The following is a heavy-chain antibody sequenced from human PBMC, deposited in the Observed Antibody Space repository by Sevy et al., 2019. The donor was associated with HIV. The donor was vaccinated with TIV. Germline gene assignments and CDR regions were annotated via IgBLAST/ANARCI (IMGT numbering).Heavy chain of an antibody. CDR2: INPSGGST. CDR1: GYTFTSYY. CDR3: GGGGGGGESYYGMDV. V-gene: IGHV1-46*01. D-gene: IGHD3-16*01. Sequence: ASVKVSCKASGYTFTSYYMHWVRQAPGQGLEWMGIINPSGGSTSYAQKFQGRVTMTRDTSTSTVYMELSSLRSEDTAVYYWGGGGGGGESYYGMDVWGQGTTVTVSS. J-gene: IGHJ6*02.